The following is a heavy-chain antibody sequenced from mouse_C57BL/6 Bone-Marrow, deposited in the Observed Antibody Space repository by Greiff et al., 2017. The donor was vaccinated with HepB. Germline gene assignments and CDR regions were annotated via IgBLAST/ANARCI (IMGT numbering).Heavy chain of an antibody. CDR3: ARWDWDDY. D-gene: IGHD4-1*01. J-gene: IGHJ2*01. CDR1: GFTFTDYY. Sequence: EVNVVDSGGGLVQPGGSLSLSCAASGFTFTDYYMSWVRQPPGKALEWLGFIRNKANGYTTEYSASVKGRFTISRDNSQSILYLQMNALRAEDSATYYCARWDWDDYWGQGTTLTVSS. V-gene: IGHV7-3*01. CDR2: IRNKANGYTT.